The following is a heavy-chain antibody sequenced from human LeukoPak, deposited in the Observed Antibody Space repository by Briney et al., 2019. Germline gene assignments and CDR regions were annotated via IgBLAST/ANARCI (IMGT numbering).Heavy chain of an antibody. V-gene: IGHV4-39*01. CDR2: IYYSGTT. D-gene: IGHD6-19*01. CDR1: GGSIKSSSYY. CDR3: ARQGSGWSGAFDF. Sequence: ASETLSLTCTVSGGSIKSSSYYWVWIRQPPGKGLEWIANIYYSGTTYYNPSLKSRVTTSVDTSKNHFSLRLNSVTAADTAVYYCARQGSGWSGAFDFWGQGTLITVSS. J-gene: IGHJ4*02.